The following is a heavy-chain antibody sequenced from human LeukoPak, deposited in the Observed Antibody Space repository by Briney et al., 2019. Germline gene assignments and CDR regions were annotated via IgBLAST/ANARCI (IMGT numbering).Heavy chain of an antibody. CDR1: GFIFSNYG. CDR2: IWSDGSKK. D-gene: IGHD4-23*01. Sequence: GGSLRLSCAASGFIFSNYGFHWVRQAPGKGLEWVALIWSDGSKKYYTDSVKGRFTISRDDSKNTLFLQMNSLRAEDMAVYYCARDIGTWPNSLFDYWGQGNLVIVSS. J-gene: IGHJ4*02. CDR3: ARDIGTWPNSLFDY. V-gene: IGHV3-33*01.